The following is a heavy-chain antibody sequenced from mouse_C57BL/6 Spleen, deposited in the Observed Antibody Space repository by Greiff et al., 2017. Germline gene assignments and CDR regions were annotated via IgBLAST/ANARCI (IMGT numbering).Heavy chain of an antibody. V-gene: IGHV5-4*01. J-gene: IGHJ1*03. CDR1: GFTFSSYA. Sequence: EVQGVESGGGLVKPGGSLKLSCAASGFTFSSYAMSWVRQTPEKRLEWVATISDGGSYTYYPDNVKGRFTISRDNAKNNLYLQMSHLKSEDTAMYYCARGGWYFDVWGTGTTVTVSS. CDR3: ARGGWYFDV. CDR2: ISDGGSYT.